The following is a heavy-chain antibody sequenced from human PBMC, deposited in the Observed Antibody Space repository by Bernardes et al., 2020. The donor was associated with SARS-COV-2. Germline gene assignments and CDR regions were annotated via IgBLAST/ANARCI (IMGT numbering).Heavy chain of an antibody. V-gene: IGHV4-39*01. CDR1: GASISSGSYY. CDR3: ARHVLRTYTYGFIDPEPIAY. CDR2: IYYSGTT. J-gene: IGHJ4*02. D-gene: IGHD5-18*01. Sequence: SETLSLTCTVSGASISSGSYYWGWRRQPPGKGEEWGGSIYYSGTTYYNPSLKSRVIISVITSKNQFSLKLSSVTAADTAVYYCARHVLRTYTYGFIDPEPIAYWGQRTLVTVSS.